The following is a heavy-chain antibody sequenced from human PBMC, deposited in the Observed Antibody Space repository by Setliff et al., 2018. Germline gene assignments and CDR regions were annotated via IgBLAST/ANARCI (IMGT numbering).Heavy chain of an antibody. CDR2: IYHSGST. J-gene: IGHJ4*02. D-gene: IGHD6-19*01. Sequence: SETLSLTCTVSGGSISSHYWSWIRQPPGKGLEWIGEIYHSGSTNYNPSLKSRVTISVDKSKNQFSLKLSSVTAADTAVYYCARDWGSSGWYFDYWGQGTLVTVSS. CDR3: ARDWGSSGWYFDY. V-gene: IGHV4-59*11. CDR1: GGSISSHY.